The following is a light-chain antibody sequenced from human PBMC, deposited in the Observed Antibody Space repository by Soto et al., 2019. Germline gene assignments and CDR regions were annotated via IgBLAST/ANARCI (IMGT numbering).Light chain of an antibody. V-gene: IGLV2-14*01. CDR3: SSYTSSRTFV. Sequence: ALTQPASVSGSPGQSITISCAGTVTDVGGYNYASWYQQHPGRAPKLMISEVSNRPSGVSTRFSGSKSGNTASLTISGLQAEDEADYYCSSYTSSRTFVFGAGTKVTVL. CDR2: EVS. CDR1: VTDVGGYNY. J-gene: IGLJ1*01.